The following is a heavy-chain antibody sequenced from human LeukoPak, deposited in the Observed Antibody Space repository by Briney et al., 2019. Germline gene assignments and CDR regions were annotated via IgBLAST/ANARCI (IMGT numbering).Heavy chain of an antibody. V-gene: IGHV1-46*01. CDR2: INPSGGST. Sequence: ASVKVSCKASGGTFSSYAISWVRQAPGQGLEWMGIINPSGGSTSYAQKFQGRVTMTRDTSTSTVYMELSSLRSEDTAVYYCAREDRDYGDYQGDAFDIWGQGTMVTVSS. CDR3: AREDRDYGDYQGDAFDI. CDR1: GGTFSSYA. D-gene: IGHD4-17*01. J-gene: IGHJ3*02.